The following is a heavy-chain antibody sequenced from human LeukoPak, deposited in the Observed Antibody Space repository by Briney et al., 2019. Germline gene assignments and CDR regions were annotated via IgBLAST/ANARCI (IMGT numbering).Heavy chain of an antibody. Sequence: ASVRVSCKASGFSLRDYYVQWVRQVPGQGLEWVGWMYFNSGATRYAPKFQGRVTLTGDTSTNTIYMELSGLGSDDMAMYYCAREGSSASGQDWYAFDIWGQEIMVTVSS. CDR2: MYFNSGAT. CDR1: GFSLRDYY. V-gene: IGHV1-2*02. D-gene: IGHD5-12*01. CDR3: AREGSSASGQDWYAFDI. J-gene: IGHJ3*02.